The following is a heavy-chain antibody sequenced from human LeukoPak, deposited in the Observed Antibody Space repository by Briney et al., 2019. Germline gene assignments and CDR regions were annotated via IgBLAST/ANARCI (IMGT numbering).Heavy chain of an antibody. V-gene: IGHV4-39*01. Sequence: RSSETLSLTCTVSGGSISSSTYYWGWIRQSPGKGLEWIGSIYYSGSTYYNPSLKSRVTISVDTSKSQFSLKLSSVTAADTAVYYCARTRYYYNSRSYGAPYYFDYWGQGTLVTVSS. CDR1: GGSISSSTYY. CDR3: ARTRYYYNSRSYGAPYYFDY. J-gene: IGHJ4*02. D-gene: IGHD3-10*01. CDR2: IYYSGST.